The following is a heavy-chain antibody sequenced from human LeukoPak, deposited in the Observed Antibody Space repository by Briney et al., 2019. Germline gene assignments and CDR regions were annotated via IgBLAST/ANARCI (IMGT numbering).Heavy chain of an antibody. CDR1: GFTFSSYS. D-gene: IGHD2-2*01. J-gene: IGHJ6*02. CDR2: ISSSSSYI. V-gene: IGHV3-21*01. Sequence: GGSLRLSCAASGFTFSSYSMNWVRQAPGKGLEWVSSISSSSSYIYYADSVKGRFTISRDNAKNSLYLQMNSLRAEDTAVYYCARYQLLLNGGWENYYYYGMDVWGQGTTVTVSS. CDR3: ARYQLLLNGGWENYYYYGMDV.